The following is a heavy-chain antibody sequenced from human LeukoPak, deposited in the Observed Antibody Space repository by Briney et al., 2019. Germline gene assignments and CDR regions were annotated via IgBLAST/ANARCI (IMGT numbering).Heavy chain of an antibody. V-gene: IGHV3-53*01. J-gene: IGHJ4*02. CDR3: ARGRGSYAETKN. CDR2: IFSGGTT. CDR1: GFTVSSNY. D-gene: IGHD1-26*01. Sequence: GGSLRLSCAASGFTVSSNYMSWVRQAPGKGLEWVSVIFSGGTTYYADAVKGRFTISRDNSRNTVYLQMDSLRAEDTAVYYCARGRGSYAETKNWGPGTLVSVSS.